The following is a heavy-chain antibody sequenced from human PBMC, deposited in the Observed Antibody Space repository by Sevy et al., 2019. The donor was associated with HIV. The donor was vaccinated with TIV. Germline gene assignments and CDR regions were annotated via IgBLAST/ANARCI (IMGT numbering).Heavy chain of an antibody. Sequence: SETLSLTCTVSGGSVSSGSYYWSWIRQPPGKGLEWIGYIFYSGSTNYNPSLKSRVTISVDTSKKQFSLKLSSVTAAETAVYYWARELAGYSSSWYGDGFDIWGQGTMVTVSS. D-gene: IGHD6-13*01. J-gene: IGHJ3*02. CDR1: GGSVSSGSYY. CDR3: ARELAGYSSSWYGDGFDI. CDR2: IFYSGST. V-gene: IGHV4-61*01.